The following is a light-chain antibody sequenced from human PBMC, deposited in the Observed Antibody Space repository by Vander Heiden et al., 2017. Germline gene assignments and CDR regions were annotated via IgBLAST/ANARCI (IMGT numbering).Light chain of an antibody. CDR1: ALPKQY. CDR2: KDS. V-gene: IGLV3-25*03. Sequence: SYELTQPPSRSVSPGQTARVASFGDALPKQYGYWYQQKPGQVPVLVRKKDSKRPSGIPERFSGSSSGTTATLTISGVQAEDEADYFCLSPDSSGSYRVVGGGTKLTVL. J-gene: IGLJ2*01. CDR3: LSPDSSGSYRV.